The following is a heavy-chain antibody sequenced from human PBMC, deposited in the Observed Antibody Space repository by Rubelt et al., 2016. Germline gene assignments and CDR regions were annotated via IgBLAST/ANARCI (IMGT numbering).Heavy chain of an antibody. J-gene: IGHJ4*02. CDR1: GFTFSTYW. CDR3: AKDKNSYGTSFDF. CDR2: IKPDGREK. Sequence: EVQLVESGGDLVQPGGSLRLSCAASGFTFSTYWMSWVRQAPGKGLEWVANIKPDGREKFYVDSVKGRFTISRDNAKNSLDLQMNSLRTEDTALYYCAKDKNSYGTSFDFWGQGTLVAVSS. D-gene: IGHD5-18*01. V-gene: IGHV3-7*03.